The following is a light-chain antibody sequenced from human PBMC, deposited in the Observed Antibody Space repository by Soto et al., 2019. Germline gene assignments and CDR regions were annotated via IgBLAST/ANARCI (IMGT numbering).Light chain of an antibody. CDR2: QVY. J-gene: IGLJ1*01. Sequence: QSALTQPASVSGSPGQSITISCTGTSSDVGSYNHVSWYQQHPGKAPKVMIYQVYKRPSGVSHRFSGSKSGNAASLTISGLQAEDEADYYCCSYAGSTYVFGTGTKLTVL. CDR1: SSDVGSYNH. CDR3: CSYAGSTYV. V-gene: IGLV2-23*02.